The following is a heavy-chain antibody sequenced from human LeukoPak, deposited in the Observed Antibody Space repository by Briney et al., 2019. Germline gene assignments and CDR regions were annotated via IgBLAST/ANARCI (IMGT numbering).Heavy chain of an antibody. Sequence: GGSLRLSCAASGFTFRAYWMSWARQAPGQGLEWVASLNQDADRAYYVDSVKGRFTISRDNAKNSLYLQMDSLRVEDTAVYYCARATTASARDHWGQGTLVTVSS. CDR3: ARATTASARDH. D-gene: IGHD1-14*01. CDR1: GFTFRAYW. V-gene: IGHV3-7*01. J-gene: IGHJ4*02. CDR2: LNQDADRA.